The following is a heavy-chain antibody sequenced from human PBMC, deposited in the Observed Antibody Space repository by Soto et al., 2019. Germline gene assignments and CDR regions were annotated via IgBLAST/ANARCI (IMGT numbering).Heavy chain of an antibody. CDR1: GYTFTGYY. V-gene: IGHV1-2*04. J-gene: IGHJ4*02. Sequence: ASVKVSCKASGYTFTGYYMHWVRQAPGQGLEWMGWINPNSGGTNYAQKFQGWVTMTRDTSISTAYMELSRLRSDDTAVYYCARDGSPIRYCSGGSCYGSLDYWGQGTLVTVSS. D-gene: IGHD2-15*01. CDR3: ARDGSPIRYCSGGSCYGSLDY. CDR2: INPNSGGT.